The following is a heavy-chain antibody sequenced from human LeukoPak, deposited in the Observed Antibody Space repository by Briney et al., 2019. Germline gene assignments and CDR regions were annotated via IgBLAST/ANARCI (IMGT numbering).Heavy chain of an antibody. CDR2: IYYSGST. CDR1: GGSISSGDYY. Sequence: SETLSLTCTVSGGSISSGDYYCSWIRQPPGKGLEWIGYIYYSGSTYYNPSLKSRVTISVDTSKNQFSLKLSSVTAADTAVYYCARSITMVRGAIYGMDVWGQGTTVTVSS. D-gene: IGHD3-10*01. J-gene: IGHJ6*02. V-gene: IGHV4-30-4*01. CDR3: ARSITMVRGAIYGMDV.